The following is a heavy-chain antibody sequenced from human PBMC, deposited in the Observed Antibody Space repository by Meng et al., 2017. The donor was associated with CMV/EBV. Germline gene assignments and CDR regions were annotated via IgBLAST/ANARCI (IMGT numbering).Heavy chain of an antibody. J-gene: IGHJ4*02. V-gene: IGHV4-59*01. CDR2: IYYSGST. Sequence: SETLSLTCTVSGGSISSYYWSWIRQPPGKGLEWIGYIYYSGSTNYNPSLKSRVTISVDTSKNQFSLKLSSVTAADTAVYYCAREGARDTARLGYWGQGTLVTVSS. D-gene: IGHD5-18*01. CDR1: GGSISSYY. CDR3: AREGARDTARLGY.